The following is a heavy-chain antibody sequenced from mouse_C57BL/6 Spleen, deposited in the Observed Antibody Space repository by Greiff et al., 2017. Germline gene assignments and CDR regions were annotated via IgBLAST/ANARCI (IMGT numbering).Heavy chain of an antibody. V-gene: IGHV1-52*01. D-gene: IGHD4-1*01. CDR1: GYTFTSYW. CDR3: ARLTGTLDYAMDD. CDR2: IDPSDSET. Sequence: QVQLQQPGAELVRPGSSVKLSCKASGYTFTSYWMHWVKQRPIQGLEWIGNIDPSDSETHYNQKFKDKATLTVDKSSSTAYMQLSSLTSEDSAVYYCARLTGTLDYAMDDWGQGTSVTVSS. J-gene: IGHJ4*01.